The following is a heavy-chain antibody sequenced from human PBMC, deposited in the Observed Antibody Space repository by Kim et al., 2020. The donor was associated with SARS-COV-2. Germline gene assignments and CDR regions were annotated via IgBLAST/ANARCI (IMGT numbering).Heavy chain of an antibody. Sequence: SVKVSCKASGGTFSSYAISWVRQAPGQGLEWMGGIIPIFGTANYAQKFQGRVTITADESTSTAYMELSSLRSEDTAVYYCATRGPHDYGDYEQRDIDYYGMDVWGQGTTVTVSS. J-gene: IGHJ6*02. V-gene: IGHV1-69*13. CDR3: ATRGPHDYGDYEQRDIDYYGMDV. CDR1: GGTFSSYA. D-gene: IGHD4-17*01. CDR2: IIPIFGTA.